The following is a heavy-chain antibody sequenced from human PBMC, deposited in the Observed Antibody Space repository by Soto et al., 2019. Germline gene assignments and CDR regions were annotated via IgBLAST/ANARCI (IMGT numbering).Heavy chain of an antibody. CDR2: ISGSGGST. CDR1: GFTFSNYA. CDR3: AKYYSGWYFPFDP. Sequence: EVQLLESGGGLVQPGGSLRLSCAASGFTFSNYAMSWVRQAPGKGLEWVSGISGSGGSTYYADSVKGRFTISRDNSKNTVYLQMNSLRAEDTAVYYCAKYYSGWYFPFDPWGQGTLVTVSS. V-gene: IGHV3-23*01. J-gene: IGHJ5*02. D-gene: IGHD6-19*01.